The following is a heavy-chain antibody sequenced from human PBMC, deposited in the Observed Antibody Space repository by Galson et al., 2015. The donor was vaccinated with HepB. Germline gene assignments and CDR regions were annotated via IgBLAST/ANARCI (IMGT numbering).Heavy chain of an antibody. V-gene: IGHV1-69*06. D-gene: IGHD3-22*01. CDR3: ARAWDSSGYGIDY. CDR2: IIPVFATT. Sequence: SVKVSCKASGGTFRSYGVSWVRQAPGQGLEWVGGIIPVFATTNYAQKFQGRVTITADKSTSTAHMELSSLRSEDTAMYYCARAWDSSGYGIDYWGQGTLVTVSS. CDR1: GGTFRSYG. J-gene: IGHJ4*02.